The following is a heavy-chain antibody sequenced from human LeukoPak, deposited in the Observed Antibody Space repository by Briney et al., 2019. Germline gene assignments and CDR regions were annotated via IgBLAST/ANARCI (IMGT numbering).Heavy chain of an antibody. J-gene: IGHJ4*02. V-gene: IGHV3-30*02. CDR2: IRYDGSNK. D-gene: IGHD6-13*01. CDR3: AKDPSWSGYFDY. Sequence: GGSLRLSCAASGFTFSTYGMHWVRQAPGKGLEWVAFIRYDGSNKYYADSVKGRFTISRDNSKNTLYLQMNSLRAEDTAVYYCAKDPSWSGYFDYWGQGTLVTVSS. CDR1: GFTFSTYG.